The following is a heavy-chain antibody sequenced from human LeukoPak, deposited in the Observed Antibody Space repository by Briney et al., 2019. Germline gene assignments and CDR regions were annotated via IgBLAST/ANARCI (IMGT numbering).Heavy chain of an antibody. CDR1: GFTFSSYE. J-gene: IGHJ4*02. V-gene: IGHV3-48*03. CDR3: ARDHQGGSYSIFDY. D-gene: IGHD2-15*01. CDR2: ISSSGSTI. Sequence: TGGSLRLSCAASGFTFSSYEMNCVRQAPGKGLEWVSYISSSGSTIYYADSVKGRFTISRDNAKNSLYLQMNSLRAEDTAVYYCARDHQGGSYSIFDYWGQGTLVTVSS.